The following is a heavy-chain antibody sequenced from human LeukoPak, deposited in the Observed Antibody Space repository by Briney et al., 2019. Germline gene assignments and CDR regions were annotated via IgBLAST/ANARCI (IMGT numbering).Heavy chain of an antibody. D-gene: IGHD3-22*01. CDR3: ARGTQPLYYYDSSGYFADY. J-gene: IGHJ4*02. CDR2: IYPGDSDT. Sequence: GESLQIYCQGSGYSFTSYWIGWVRQMPGKGLEWMGIIYPGDSDTRYSPSFQGQVTISADKSIGTAYLQWSSLKASDTAMYYCARGTQPLYYYDSSGYFADYWGQGTLVTVSS. CDR1: GYSFTSYW. V-gene: IGHV5-51*01.